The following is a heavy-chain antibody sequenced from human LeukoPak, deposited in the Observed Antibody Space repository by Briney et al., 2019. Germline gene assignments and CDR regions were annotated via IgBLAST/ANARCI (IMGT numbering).Heavy chain of an antibody. CDR3: AKESDSYYFDY. CDR1: GFTFSSYG. J-gene: IGHJ4*02. Sequence: PGRSLRLSCAASGFTFSSYGMHWVRQAPGKGLEWVAIVSRDGSAQYYGDSVKGRFTSSRDNSENTLYLQMNSLRAEDTALYYCAKESDSYYFDYWGQGSLVTVSS. D-gene: IGHD2-15*01. V-gene: IGHV3-30*18. CDR2: VSRDGSAQ.